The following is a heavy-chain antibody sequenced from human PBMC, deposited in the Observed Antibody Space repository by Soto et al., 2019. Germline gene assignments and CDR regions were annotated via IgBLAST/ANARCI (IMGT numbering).Heavy chain of an antibody. J-gene: IGHJ4*02. Sequence: ESGGGVVQPGRSLRLSCAASGFTFSSYAMHWVRQAPGKGLEWVAVISYDGSNKYYADSVKGRFTISRDNSKNTLYLQMNSLRAEDTAVYYCARDWGVDGWGQGTLVTVSS. CDR3: ARDWGVDG. CDR1: GFTFSSYA. D-gene: IGHD3-16*01. V-gene: IGHV3-30-3*01. CDR2: ISYDGSNK.